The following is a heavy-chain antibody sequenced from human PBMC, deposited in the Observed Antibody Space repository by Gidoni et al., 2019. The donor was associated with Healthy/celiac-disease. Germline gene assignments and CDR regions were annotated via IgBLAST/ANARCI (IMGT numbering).Heavy chain of an antibody. V-gene: IGHV3-33*01. CDR3: AREGPRIVGATTRAFDI. J-gene: IGHJ3*02. Sequence: QVQLVESGGGVVQPGRSLRLSCAASGFTFSSYGMHWVRQAPGKGLEWVAVRWYDGSNKYYADSVKGRFTISRDNSKNTLYLQMNSLRAEDTAVYYCAREGPRIVGATTRAFDIWGQGTMVTVSS. D-gene: IGHD1-26*01. CDR1: GFTFSSYG. CDR2: RWYDGSNK.